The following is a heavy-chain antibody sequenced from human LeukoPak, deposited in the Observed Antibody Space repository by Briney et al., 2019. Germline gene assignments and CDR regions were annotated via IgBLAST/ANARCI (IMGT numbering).Heavy chain of an antibody. Sequence: PSETLSLTCTVSGHSISSYYWSWIRQPPGKGLEWIGYIYYSGSTIYNPSLKSRVTMSLDTSKNQFSLKLRSVTAADTAVYYCARGVISTDAFDVWGQGTMVTVSS. CDR1: GHSISSYY. V-gene: IGHV4-59*01. CDR2: IYYSGST. D-gene: IGHD3-3*02. J-gene: IGHJ3*01. CDR3: ARGVISTDAFDV.